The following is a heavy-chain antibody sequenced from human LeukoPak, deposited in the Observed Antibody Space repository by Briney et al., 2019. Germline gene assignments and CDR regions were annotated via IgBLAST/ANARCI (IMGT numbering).Heavy chain of an antibody. CDR3: ARGDGYMIRD. Sequence: GGSLRLSCADSGFTFSDYDMHWVRQAPGKGLEWVAIISFDGSDKYYADSVKGRFTISRDNSKNTLYLQMNSLRAEDTAVYYCARGDGYMIRDWGQGTLVTVSS. J-gene: IGHJ4*02. CDR2: ISFDGSDK. D-gene: IGHD5-24*01. V-gene: IGHV3-30*03. CDR1: GFTFSDYD.